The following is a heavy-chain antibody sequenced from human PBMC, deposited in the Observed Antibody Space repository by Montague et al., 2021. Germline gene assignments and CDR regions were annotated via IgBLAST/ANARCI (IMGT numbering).Heavy chain of an antibody. CDR2: INEDGSEK. CDR3: ARDRAAAGS. D-gene: IGHD6-13*01. J-gene: IGHJ5*01. CDR1: GITFDYYW. Sequence: SLRLSCAASGITFDYYWMSWVRQAPGKGLEWVANINEDGSEKNYVDSVWGRFSISRDNTKNSLYLQMNSLRVEDTAVYYCARDRAAAGSWGHGTLVIVSS. V-gene: IGHV3-7*01.